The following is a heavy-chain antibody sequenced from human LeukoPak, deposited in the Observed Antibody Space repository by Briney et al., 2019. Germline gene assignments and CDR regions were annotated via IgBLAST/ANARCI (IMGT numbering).Heavy chain of an antibody. J-gene: IGHJ5*02. CDR1: GGSISSGGYY. CDR2: IYHSGST. Sequence: PSETLSLTCTVSGGSISSGGYYWSWIRQPPGKGLEWIGYIYHSGSTYYNPSLKSRVTISVDRSKNQFSLKLSSVTAADTAVYYCARDYCSSTSCSRGFDPWGQGTLVTVSS. D-gene: IGHD2-2*01. CDR3: ARDYCSSTSCSRGFDP. V-gene: IGHV4-30-2*01.